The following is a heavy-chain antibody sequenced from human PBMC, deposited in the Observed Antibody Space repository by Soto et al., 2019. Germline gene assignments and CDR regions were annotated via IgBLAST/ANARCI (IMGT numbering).Heavy chain of an antibody. CDR1: GFTFSSYS. D-gene: IGHD3-10*01. V-gene: IGHV3-21*01. CDR3: ARDRGGPTRSYGMDV. J-gene: IGHJ6*02. CDR2: ISSSSSYI. Sequence: EVQLVESGGGLVKPGGSLRLSCAASGFTFSSYSMNWVRQAPGKGLEWVSSISSSSSYIYYADSVKGRFTISRDNAKNSLYLQMNSLRAEDTAVYYCARDRGGPTRSYGMDVWGQGTTVTVSS.